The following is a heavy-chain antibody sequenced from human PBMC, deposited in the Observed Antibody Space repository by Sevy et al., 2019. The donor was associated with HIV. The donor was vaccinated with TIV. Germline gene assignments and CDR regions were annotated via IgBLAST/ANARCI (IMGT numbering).Heavy chain of an antibody. J-gene: IGHJ6*02. CDR1: GYTFTSYD. D-gene: IGHD3-3*01. CDR2: MSPNSGAT. CDR3: ASGGNGDFWSYEYYYYGMDV. Sequence: ASVKFYCEASGYTFTSYDINWAPQATGQGLEWRGWMSPNSGATGFAQKYQGRVTLTRNTSISTAYMEVSSLRSEDTAVYYCASGGNGDFWSYEYYYYGMDVWGQGTTVTVSS. V-gene: IGHV1-8*01.